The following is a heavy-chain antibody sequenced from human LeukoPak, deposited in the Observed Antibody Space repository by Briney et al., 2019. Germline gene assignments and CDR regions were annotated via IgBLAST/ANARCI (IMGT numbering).Heavy chain of an antibody. V-gene: IGHV3-23*01. Sequence: GGSLRLSCAASGFTFSSYVMSWVRQAPGKGLEWVSSIGGRGGNTYYADSVKGRFTVSRDNSMNTLYLQMKSLRAEDTAVYYCARDDFGDSLYYFDYWGQGTLVIVSA. D-gene: IGHD4-17*01. CDR2: IGGRGGNT. J-gene: IGHJ4*02. CDR1: GFTFSSYV. CDR3: ARDDFGDSLYYFDY.